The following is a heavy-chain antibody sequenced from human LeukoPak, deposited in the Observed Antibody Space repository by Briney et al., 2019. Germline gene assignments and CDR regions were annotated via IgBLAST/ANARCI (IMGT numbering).Heavy chain of an antibody. CDR3: ARTITMVRGVIGWFDP. Sequence: ASVKVSCKASGYTFTGYYMHWVRQAPGQGLEWMGCINPNSGGTNYAQKFQGRVTMTRDTSISTAYMELSRLRSDDTAVYYCARTITMVRGVIGWFDPWGQGTLVTVSS. J-gene: IGHJ5*02. CDR1: GYTFTGYY. V-gene: IGHV1-2*02. CDR2: INPNSGGT. D-gene: IGHD3-10*01.